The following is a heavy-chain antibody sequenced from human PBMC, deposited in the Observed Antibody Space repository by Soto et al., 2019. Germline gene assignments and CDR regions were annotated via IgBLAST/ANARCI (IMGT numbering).Heavy chain of an antibody. D-gene: IGHD4-17*01. CDR3: AIADYGDDDY. Sequence: GPGAKKPGASVKVSCKASGYTFATSTISWLRQAPGQGPEWMGWIKAYSGNTNYAQKLQGRLTMTTDRSTSTAYMELRSLTTDDTAIYYCAIADYGDDDYWGQGTLVTVSS. J-gene: IGHJ4*02. CDR1: GYTFATST. CDR2: IKAYSGNT. V-gene: IGHV1-18*01.